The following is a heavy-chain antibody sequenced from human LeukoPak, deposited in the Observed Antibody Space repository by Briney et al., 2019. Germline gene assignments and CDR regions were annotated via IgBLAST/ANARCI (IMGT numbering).Heavy chain of an antibody. J-gene: IGHJ6*02. Sequence: GGSLRLSCAASGITFNTYSMNWVRQAPGKGLEWVSYISSSSSIINYADSVKDRFTISRDNAKNSLYLQMNSLRAEDTAVYYCARGYYYDRGSSLGMDVWGQGTTVTVSS. D-gene: IGHD3-22*01. CDR1: GITFNTYS. V-gene: IGHV3-48*04. CDR2: ISSSSSII. CDR3: ARGYYYDRGSSLGMDV.